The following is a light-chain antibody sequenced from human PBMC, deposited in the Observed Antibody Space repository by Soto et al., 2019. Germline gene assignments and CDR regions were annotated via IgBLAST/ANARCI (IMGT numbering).Light chain of an antibody. Sequence: EIVMTQSPATLSVSPGESATLSCRASQAVSANFAWYQQKPGQAPRLLIYGASTRATGIPARFSGSESGTEFTLSIGSLKSEDFAVYYGQHFNNCPFTCGGGTKVEI. CDR3: QHFNNCPFT. CDR1: QAVSAN. J-gene: IGKJ4*01. CDR2: GAS. V-gene: IGKV3-15*01.